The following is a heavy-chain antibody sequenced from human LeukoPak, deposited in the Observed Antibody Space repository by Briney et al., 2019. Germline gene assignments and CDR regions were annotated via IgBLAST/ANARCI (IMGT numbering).Heavy chain of an antibody. J-gene: IGHJ5*02. V-gene: IGHV4-59*12. CDR3: TRGRSAARRLTHNWFDP. Sequence: SETLSLTCTVSGGSISSYYWSWIRQPPGKGLEWIGYTYYSGSTNYNPSLKSRVTISVDTSKNQFSLKLTSVTAADTGVYFCTRGRSAARRLTHNWFDPWGQGTLVTVSS. CDR1: GGSISSYY. CDR2: TYYSGST. D-gene: IGHD6-13*01.